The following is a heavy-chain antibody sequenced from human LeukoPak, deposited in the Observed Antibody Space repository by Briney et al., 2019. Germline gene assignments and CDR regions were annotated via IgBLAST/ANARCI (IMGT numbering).Heavy chain of an antibody. CDR3: ARNRCSGYDFPFDY. Sequence: SVKVSCKASGGTFSSYAISWVRQAPGQGLEWMGRIIPIFGTANYAQKFQGRVTITTDESTSTAYMELSSLRSEDTAVYYCARNRCSGYDFPFDYWGQGTLVTVSS. J-gene: IGHJ4*02. V-gene: IGHV1-69*05. CDR1: GGTFSSYA. D-gene: IGHD5-12*01. CDR2: IIPIFGTA.